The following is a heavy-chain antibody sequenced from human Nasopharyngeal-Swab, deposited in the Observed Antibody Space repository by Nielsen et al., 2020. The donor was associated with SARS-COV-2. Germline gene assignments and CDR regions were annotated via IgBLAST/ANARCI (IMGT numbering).Heavy chain of an antibody. CDR3: ARGEIAAAGDYYYYYGMDV. V-gene: IGHV4-4*07. J-gene: IGHJ6*02. CDR2: IYTSGST. Sequence: SETLSLTCTVSGGSISSYYWSWIRQPAGKGLECIGRIYTSGSTNYNPSLKSRVTMSVDTSKNQFSLKLSSVTAADTAVYYCARGEIAAAGDYYYYYGMDVWGQGTTVTVSS. CDR1: GGSISSYY. D-gene: IGHD6-13*01.